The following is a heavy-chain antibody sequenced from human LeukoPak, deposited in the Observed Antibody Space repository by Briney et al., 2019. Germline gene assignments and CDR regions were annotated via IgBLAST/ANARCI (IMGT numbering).Heavy chain of an antibody. CDR1: GFIFSSYA. D-gene: IGHD6-19*01. J-gene: IGHJ4*02. Sequence: GGSLRLSCAASGFIFSSYAMSWVRQAPGKGLEWVSTLTGNGGNTYYADSVKGRFTISRDNSKNTLYLQMNSLRPDDTAVYYCAKGGFITVAGYLDSWGQGTLATVSS. CDR2: LTGNGGNT. CDR3: AKGGFITVAGYLDS. V-gene: IGHV3-23*01.